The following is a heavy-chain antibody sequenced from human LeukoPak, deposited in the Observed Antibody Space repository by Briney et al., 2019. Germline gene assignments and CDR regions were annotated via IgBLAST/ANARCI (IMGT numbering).Heavy chain of an antibody. V-gene: IGHV3-53*01. CDR2: LYSGGGA. J-gene: IGHJ4*02. CDR1: GFTFSNSY. Sequence: PGGSLRLSCAASGFTFSNSYMSWVRQAPGKGLEWVSVLYSGGGAYYTDSVRGRFTISRDSSKNTIYLQMNSLRADDTAVYYCVGQTHKDYWGQGTLVTVSS. CDR3: VGQTHKDY.